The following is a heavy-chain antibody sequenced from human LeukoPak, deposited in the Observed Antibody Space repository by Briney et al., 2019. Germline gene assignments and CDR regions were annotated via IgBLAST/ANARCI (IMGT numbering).Heavy chain of an antibody. Sequence: SETLSPTCTVSGGSISNYYWTWIRQPAGEGLEWIGRISNSGSSNHNPSLKSRVTMSVDASKNQFSLKLSSVTAADTAVYYCARGGIYFSHWGQGTLVTVSS. CDR1: GGSISNYY. CDR3: ARGGIYFSH. D-gene: IGHD2/OR15-2a*01. CDR2: ISNSGSS. J-gene: IGHJ4*02. V-gene: IGHV4-4*07.